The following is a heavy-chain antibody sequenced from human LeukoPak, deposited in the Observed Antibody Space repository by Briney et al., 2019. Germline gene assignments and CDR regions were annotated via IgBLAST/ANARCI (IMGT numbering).Heavy chain of an antibody. CDR2: ISYDGSNK. Sequence: TGGSLRLSCAASGFTFSSYGMHWVRQAPGKGLEWVAVISYDGSNKYYADSVKGRFTISRDNSKNTLYLQMNSLRAEDTAVYYCARVPGYDSSGYFDYWGQGTLVTVSS. CDR3: ARVPGYDSSGYFDY. D-gene: IGHD3-22*01. V-gene: IGHV3-30*19. CDR1: GFTFSSYG. J-gene: IGHJ4*02.